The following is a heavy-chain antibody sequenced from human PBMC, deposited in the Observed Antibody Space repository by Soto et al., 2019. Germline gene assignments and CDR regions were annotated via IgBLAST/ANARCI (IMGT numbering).Heavy chain of an antibody. CDR1: GFSLSTSGMG. J-gene: IGHJ5*02. Sequence: QITLKESGPMLVKPTQTLTLTCTFSGFSLSTSGMGVGWIRQPPGKALEWLALVYWDDDKDYSPSLKNRLTITKDTSKSEAVRTRTNMVPVDTATYYCALPTGHNWFDPWGQGTLVTVSS. CDR2: VYWDDDK. V-gene: IGHV2-5*02. CDR3: ALPTGHNWFDP.